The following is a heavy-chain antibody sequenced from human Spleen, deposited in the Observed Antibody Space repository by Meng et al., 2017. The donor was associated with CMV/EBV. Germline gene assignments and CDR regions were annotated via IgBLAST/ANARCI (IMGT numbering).Heavy chain of an antibody. V-gene: IGHV1-46*02. CDR3: ARAQTDGYSSFDY. CDR2: INPVGGKT. J-gene: IGHJ4*02. CDR1: GYSFHNYY. Sequence: ASVKVSCKASGYSFHNYYMHWVRQAPGQGLEWMGIINPVGGKTTYAQKFQGRVIMTRDSSTDTVYMELSSLRSEDTAVYYCARAQTDGYSSFDYWGQGTLVTVSS. D-gene: IGHD5-24*01.